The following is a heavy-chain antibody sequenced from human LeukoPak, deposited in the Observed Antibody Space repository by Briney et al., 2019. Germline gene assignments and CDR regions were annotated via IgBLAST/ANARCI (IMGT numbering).Heavy chain of an antibody. V-gene: IGHV4-59*08. CDR2: VFYSGST. CDR3: ARQADYNILTGYPRRYFDY. Sequence: SETLSLTCAVSGGSIDTYYWSWIRQPPGKGLEWIGYVFYSGSTNYNPSLKSRVTISVDTSKNQFSLKLSSVTAADTAVYYCARQADYNILTGYPRRYFDYWGQGTLVTVSS. CDR1: GGSIDTYY. D-gene: IGHD3-9*01. J-gene: IGHJ4*02.